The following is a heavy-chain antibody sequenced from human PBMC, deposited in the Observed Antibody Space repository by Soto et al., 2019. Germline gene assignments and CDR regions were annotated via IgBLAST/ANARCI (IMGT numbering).Heavy chain of an antibody. J-gene: IGHJ5*02. CDR3: TGAYYDFSVYGLDP. CDR2: IYYGGSI. V-gene: IGHV4-59*01. D-gene: IGHD3-22*01. Sequence: SETLSLTCSVSGGSISSGYWTWIRQPPGKGLEWIGYIYYGGSINYNPSLKSRVIISVDTAKNQFSLRLSSVSAADTAVYYCTGAYYDFSVYGLDPWGQEIAFTLSS. CDR1: GGSISSGY.